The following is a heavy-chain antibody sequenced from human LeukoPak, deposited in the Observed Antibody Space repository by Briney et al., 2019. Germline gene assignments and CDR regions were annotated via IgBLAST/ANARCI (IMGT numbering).Heavy chain of an antibody. Sequence: SETLSLTCTVSGGSVSSYYWSWIRQPPGKGLEWIGYIYYRGSTNYNPSLKSRVTISVDTSKNQFSLKLSSVTAADTAVYYCARHLTTVTPFDYWGQGTLVTVSS. J-gene: IGHJ4*02. CDR3: ARHLTTVTPFDY. V-gene: IGHV4-59*08. CDR1: GGSVSSYY. D-gene: IGHD4-17*01. CDR2: IYYRGST.